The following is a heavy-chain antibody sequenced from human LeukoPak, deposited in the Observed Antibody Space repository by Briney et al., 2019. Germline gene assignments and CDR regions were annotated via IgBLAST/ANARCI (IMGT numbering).Heavy chain of an antibody. J-gene: IGHJ6*02. CDR2: MNPNSGNT. Sequence: ASVKVSCKASGYTFTSYDINWVRQATGQGLEWMGWMNPNSGNTGYAQKFQGRVTMTRNTSISTAYMELSSLRSEDTAVYYCASVPRPGDCSGGSCYSGVYYYGMDVWGQGITVTVSS. V-gene: IGHV1-8*01. CDR1: GYTFTSYD. D-gene: IGHD2-15*01. CDR3: ASVPRPGDCSGGSCYSGVYYYGMDV.